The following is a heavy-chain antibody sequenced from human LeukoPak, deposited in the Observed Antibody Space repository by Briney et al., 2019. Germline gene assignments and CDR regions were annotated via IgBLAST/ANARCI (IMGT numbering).Heavy chain of an antibody. Sequence: HPGGSLRLSCAASGFTFDDYAMHWVRQAPGKGLEWVSGISWNSGSIGYADSVKGRFTISRDNAKNSLYLQMNSLRAEDTALYYCAKELIGSGWSYYGMDVWGQGTTVTVSS. V-gene: IGHV3-9*01. D-gene: IGHD6-19*01. J-gene: IGHJ6*02. CDR2: ISWNSGSI. CDR3: AKELIGSGWSYYGMDV. CDR1: GFTFDDYA.